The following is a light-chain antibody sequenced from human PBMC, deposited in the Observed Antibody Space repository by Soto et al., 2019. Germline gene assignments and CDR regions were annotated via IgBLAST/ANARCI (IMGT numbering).Light chain of an antibody. CDR3: LQHNSYPPT. Sequence: DIQLTQSPSFLSASVGDRVTITCRASQSINSYLNWHQQKPGKAPKLLIHAASSLQSGVPSRFSGSGSGTEFTLTISSLQPEDFATYYCLQHNSYPPTFGQGTKVDIK. V-gene: IGKV1-9*01. CDR1: QSINSY. CDR2: AAS. J-gene: IGKJ1*01.